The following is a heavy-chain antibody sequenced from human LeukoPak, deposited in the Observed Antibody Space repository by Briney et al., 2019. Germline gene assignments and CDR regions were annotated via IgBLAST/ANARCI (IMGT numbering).Heavy chain of an antibody. D-gene: IGHD1-26*01. CDR3: ARGSIVGATFDYFDY. J-gene: IGHJ4*02. CDR2: INPNSGGT. V-gene: IGHV1-2*02. Sequence: GASVKVSCKASGYIFTDYYMHWVRQAPGQGLEWMGWINPNSGGTNYAQKFQGRVTMTRDTSISTAYMDLSRLRSDDTAVYYCARGSIVGATFDYFDYWGQGTLVTVSS. CDR1: GYIFTDYY.